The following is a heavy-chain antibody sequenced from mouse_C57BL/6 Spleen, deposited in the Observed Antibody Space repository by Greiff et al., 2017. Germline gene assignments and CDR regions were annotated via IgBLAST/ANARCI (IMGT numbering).Heavy chain of an antibody. Sequence: EVKLQESGGGLVKPGGSLKLSCAASGFTFSDYGMHWVRQAPEKGLEWVAYISSGSSTIYYADTVEGRFTISRDNAKNTLFLQMTSLRSEDTAMYYCAREGLLYYFDYWGQGTTLTVSS. J-gene: IGHJ2*01. V-gene: IGHV5-17*01. CDR3: AREGLLYYFDY. D-gene: IGHD3-1*01. CDR2: ISSGSSTI. CDR1: GFTFSDYG.